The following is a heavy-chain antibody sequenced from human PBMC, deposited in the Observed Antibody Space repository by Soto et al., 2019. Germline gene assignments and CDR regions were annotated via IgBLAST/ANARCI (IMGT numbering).Heavy chain of an antibody. Sequence: RASVKVSCKASGYIFTAYSMHWVRQAPGQGLEWMGVVNPSGGSTNYAQKFQGRITMTRDTSTSTVYMDLSSLTSEDTAVYYCAREENCSDGICYSEYFQRWRQGTLVTVSS. CDR2: VNPSGGST. CDR3: AREENCSDGICYSEYFQR. J-gene: IGHJ1*01. D-gene: IGHD2-15*01. V-gene: IGHV1-46*01. CDR1: GYIFTAYS.